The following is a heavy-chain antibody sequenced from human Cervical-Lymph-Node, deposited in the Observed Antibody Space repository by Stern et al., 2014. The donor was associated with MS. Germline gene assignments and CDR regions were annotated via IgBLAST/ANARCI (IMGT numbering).Heavy chain of an antibody. J-gene: IGHJ4*02. CDR2: INPDVTSA. Sequence: EVQLVESGGGLVQPGESLRVSCEASAFIFSNYWMHWVRQVPGNGLVLVSQINPDVTSALYADSVKGRFITTRDNARNTLYLQMNSLRAEDTAFYYCARGMTSGAYHWGQGTLVTVSS. D-gene: IGHD6-19*01. V-gene: IGHV3-74*01. CDR3: ARGMTSGAYH. CDR1: AFIFSNYW.